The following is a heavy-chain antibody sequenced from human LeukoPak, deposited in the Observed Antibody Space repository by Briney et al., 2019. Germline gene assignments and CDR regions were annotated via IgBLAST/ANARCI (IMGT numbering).Heavy chain of an antibody. CDR2: ISSSGSTI. CDR3: ARIAPYSSSWYYYYYMDV. V-gene: IGHV3-48*03. Sequence: GGTLRLSCAASGFTFSSHGMNWVRQAPGKGLEWVSYISSSGSTIYYADSVKGRFTISRDNAKNSLYLQMNSLRAEDTAVYYCARIAPYSSSWYYYYYMDVWGKGTTVTISS. D-gene: IGHD6-13*01. J-gene: IGHJ6*03. CDR1: GFTFSSHG.